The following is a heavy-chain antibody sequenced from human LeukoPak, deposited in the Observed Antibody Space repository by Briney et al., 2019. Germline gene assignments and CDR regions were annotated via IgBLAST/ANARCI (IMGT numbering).Heavy chain of an antibody. CDR1: GYTFTGYY. V-gene: IGHV1-18*04. D-gene: IGHD1-26*01. CDR2: ISPYNGNT. J-gene: IGHJ4*02. Sequence: ASVKVSCKASGYTFTGYYMHWLRQAPGQGLEWMGWISPYNGNTQYAEQFQGRFALTTDTSTSTVYMELRSLRSDDTAIYYCAIIDLSSGFDYWGQGTPVTVSS. CDR3: AIIDLSSGFDY.